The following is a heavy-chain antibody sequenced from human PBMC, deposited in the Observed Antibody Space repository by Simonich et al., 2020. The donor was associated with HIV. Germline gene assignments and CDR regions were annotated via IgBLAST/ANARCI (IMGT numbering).Heavy chain of an antibody. Sequence: QVQLQQWGAGLLKPSETLSLTCAVYGGSFSGYYWSWIREPPGKGLEWFGEINHSGSTNYNPSLKSRVTISVDTSKNQVSLKLSSVTAADTAVYYCARRHPTTVTTPYFDYWGQGTLVTVSS. D-gene: IGHD4-17*01. V-gene: IGHV4-34*01. CDR2: INHSGST. CDR1: GGSFSGYY. J-gene: IGHJ4*02. CDR3: ARRHPTTVTTPYFDY.